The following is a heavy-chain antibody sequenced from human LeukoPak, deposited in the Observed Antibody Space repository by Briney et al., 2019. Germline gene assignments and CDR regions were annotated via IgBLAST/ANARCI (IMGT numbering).Heavy chain of an antibody. J-gene: IGHJ4*02. Sequence: ASVKVSCKASGYTFTGYYMHWVRQAPGQGLEWMGWINPNSGGTNYAQKFQGRVTMTRNTSISTAYMELSSLRSEDTAVYYCARGAYGSGYYYFDYWGQGTLVTVSS. CDR2: INPNSGGT. V-gene: IGHV1-2*02. CDR1: GYTFTGYY. CDR3: ARGAYGSGYYYFDY. D-gene: IGHD3-10*01.